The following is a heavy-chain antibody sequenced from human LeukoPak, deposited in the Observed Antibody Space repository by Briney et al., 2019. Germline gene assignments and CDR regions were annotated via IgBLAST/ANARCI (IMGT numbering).Heavy chain of an antibody. CDR2: IKKDGSEK. Sequence: GGSLRLSCAASGFTFSSYVMSWVRQAPGKGLEWVANIKKDGSEKYYVDSVKGRFTISRDNAKNSLYLQMNSLRAEDTAVYYCARDSSGYWVDAFDIWGQGTMVTVSS. CDR1: GFTFSSYV. CDR3: ARDSSGYWVDAFDI. J-gene: IGHJ3*02. D-gene: IGHD3-22*01. V-gene: IGHV3-7*05.